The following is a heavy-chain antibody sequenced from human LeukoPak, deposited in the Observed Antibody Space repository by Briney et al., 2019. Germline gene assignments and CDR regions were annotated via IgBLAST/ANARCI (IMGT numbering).Heavy chain of an antibody. V-gene: IGHV4-39*07. CDR1: GGSISSSSYY. CDR3: ARGEMATIGIDY. D-gene: IGHD5-24*01. Sequence: SETLSLTCTVSGGSISSSSYYWGWIRQPPGKGLEWIGSIYYSGSTYYNPSLKSRVTISVDTPKNQFSLKLSSVTAADTAVYYCARGEMATIGIDYWGQGTLVTVSS. J-gene: IGHJ4*02. CDR2: IYYSGST.